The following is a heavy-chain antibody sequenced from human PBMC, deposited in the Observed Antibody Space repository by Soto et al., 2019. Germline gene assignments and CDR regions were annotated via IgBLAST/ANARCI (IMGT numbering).Heavy chain of an antibody. J-gene: IGHJ5*02. CDR3: ARSGIAARPWWFDP. CDR1: GGTFSSYA. CDR2: FIPIFGTA. D-gene: IGHD6-6*01. V-gene: IGHV1-69*06. Sequence: QVQLVQCGAEVKTPGSSVKVSCKASGGTFSSYAISWVRQAPGQGLEWMGGFIPIFGTANYAQKFQGRVTITADNSTSTAYMELSSRGSEDTAVYYCARSGIAARPWWFDPWGKGTLVTVSS.